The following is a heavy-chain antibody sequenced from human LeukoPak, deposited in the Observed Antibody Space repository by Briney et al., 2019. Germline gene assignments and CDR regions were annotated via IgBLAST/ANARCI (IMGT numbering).Heavy chain of an antibody. CDR1: GFTVSSNY. CDR3: ARSTTHPYYNYMDV. V-gene: IGHV3-11*04. CDR2: ISSSGSTI. Sequence: GGSLRLSCAASGFTVSSNYMSWVRQAPGKGLEWVSYISSSGSTIKYADSVKGRFTISRDNAKNSLYLQMNSLRVEDTAVYYCARSTTHPYYNYMDVWGKGTTVTLSS. D-gene: IGHD4-17*01. J-gene: IGHJ6*03.